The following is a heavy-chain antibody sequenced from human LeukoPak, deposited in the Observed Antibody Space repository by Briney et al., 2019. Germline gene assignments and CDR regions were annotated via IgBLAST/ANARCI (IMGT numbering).Heavy chain of an antibody. CDR2: ISSSSSYI. D-gene: IGHD3-10*01. V-gene: IGHV3-21*01. Sequence: PGGSLRLSCAASGFTFRSYWMHWVRQAPGKGLEWVSSISSSSSYIYYADSVKGRFTISRDNAKNSLYLQMNSLRAEDTAVYYCARRESYGSGSYSFDYWGQGTLVTVSS. J-gene: IGHJ4*02. CDR1: GFTFRSYW. CDR3: ARRESYGSGSYSFDY.